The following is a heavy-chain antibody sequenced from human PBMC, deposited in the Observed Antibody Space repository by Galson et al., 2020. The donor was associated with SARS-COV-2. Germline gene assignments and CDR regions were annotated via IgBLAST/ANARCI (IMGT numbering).Heavy chain of an antibody. CDR1: GFTFSSYA. J-gene: IGHJ6*03. CDR2: ISYDGSNK. D-gene: IGHD3-10*01. Sequence: GGSLRLSCAASGFTFSSYAMHWVRQAPGKGLEWVVVISYDGSNKYYADSVKGRFTISRDNSKNTLYLQMNSLRAEDTAVYYCARDFSGYYYYMDVWGKGTTVTVSS. CDR3: ARDFSGYYYYMDV. V-gene: IGHV3-30*01.